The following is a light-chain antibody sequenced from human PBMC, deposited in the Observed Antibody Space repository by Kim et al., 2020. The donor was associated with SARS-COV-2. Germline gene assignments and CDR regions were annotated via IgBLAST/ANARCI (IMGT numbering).Light chain of an antibody. J-gene: IGLJ2*01. CDR3: SSYAGRQNLV. V-gene: IGLV2-8*01. CDR2: EVN. CDR1: SSGIGGSNF. Sequence: GQSGTISCTGTSSGIGGSNFVAWYQQHPGKAPKVMIYEVNKRPSGVPDRFSGSKSGNTASLTVSGLQAEDEAEYYCSSYAGRQNLVFGGGTQLTVL.